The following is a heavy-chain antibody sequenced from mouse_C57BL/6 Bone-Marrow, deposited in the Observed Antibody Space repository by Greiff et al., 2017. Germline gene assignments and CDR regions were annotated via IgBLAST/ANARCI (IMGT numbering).Heavy chain of an antibody. CDR3: ARVPTGTDFDY. J-gene: IGHJ2*01. V-gene: IGHV5-17*01. CDR1: GFTFSDYG. D-gene: IGHD4-1*02. Sequence: EVQVVESGGGLVKPGGSLKLSCEASGFTFSDYGMHWVRQAPEKGLEWVVYISSGSSTIYYAYTVKGLFTISRDNAKNTLFMQMTSLRSEDTAMFYCARVPTGTDFDYWGQGTTLTVSS. CDR2: ISSGSSTI.